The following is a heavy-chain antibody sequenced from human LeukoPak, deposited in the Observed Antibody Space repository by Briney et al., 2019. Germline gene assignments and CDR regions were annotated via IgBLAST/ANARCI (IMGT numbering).Heavy chain of an antibody. J-gene: IGHJ4*02. D-gene: IGHD6-19*01. CDR1: GFTFSDYY. Sequence: GGSLRLSCAASGFTFSDYYMSWIRQAPGKGLEWVSYISSSGSTIYYADSVKGRFTISRDNAKDSLYLQMNSLRAEDTAVYYCASRLWLVDKYYWGQGTLVTVSS. CDR3: ASRLWLVDKYY. CDR2: ISSSGSTI. V-gene: IGHV3-11*01.